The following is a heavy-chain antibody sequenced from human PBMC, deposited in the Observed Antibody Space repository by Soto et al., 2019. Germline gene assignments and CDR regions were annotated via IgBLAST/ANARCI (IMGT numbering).Heavy chain of an antibody. V-gene: IGHV4-39*01. D-gene: IGHD2-2*02. CDR1: GGSISSSSYY. Sequence: SETLSLTCTVSGGSISSSSYYWGWIRQPPGKGLEWIGSIYYSGSTYYNPSLKSRVTISVDTSKNQFSLKLSSVTAADTAVYYCARSVPAAIWDMAFDIWGQGTMVTVSS. CDR2: IYYSGST. CDR3: ARSVPAAIWDMAFDI. J-gene: IGHJ3*02.